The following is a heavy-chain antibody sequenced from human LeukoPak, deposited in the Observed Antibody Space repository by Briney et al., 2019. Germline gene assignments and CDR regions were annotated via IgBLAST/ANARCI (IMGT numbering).Heavy chain of an antibody. Sequence: GASVKVSCKASGYTFTGYYMHWVRQAPGQGLEWMGWINPNSGGTNYAQKFQGRVTMTRDTSISTAYMELSRLRSDDTAVYYCARDPPGLLLLPFDYWGQGTLVTVSS. CDR3: ARDPPGLLLLPFDY. D-gene: IGHD3-22*01. V-gene: IGHV1-2*02. CDR1: GYTFTGYY. CDR2: INPNSGGT. J-gene: IGHJ4*02.